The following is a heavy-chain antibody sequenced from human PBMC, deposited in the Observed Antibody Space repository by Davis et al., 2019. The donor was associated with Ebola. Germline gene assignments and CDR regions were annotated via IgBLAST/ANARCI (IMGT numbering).Heavy chain of an antibody. D-gene: IGHD6-19*01. CDR2: IVVGSGNT. CDR3: ARAVAAWFDP. J-gene: IGHJ5*02. CDR1: GFTFTSSA. V-gene: IGHV1-58*02. Sequence: SVQVSCTASGFTFTSSAMQWVRQARGQRLEWIGWIVVGSGNTNYAQKFQERVTITRDMSTSTAYMELSSLRSEDTAVYYCARAVAAWFDPWGQGTLVTVSS.